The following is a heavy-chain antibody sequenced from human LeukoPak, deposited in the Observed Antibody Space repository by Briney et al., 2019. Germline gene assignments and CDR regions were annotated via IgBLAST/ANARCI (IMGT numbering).Heavy chain of an antibody. CDR2: IYYSGST. CDR1: GGSTSGGNYY. D-gene: IGHD2-2*01. V-gene: IGHV4-61*01. J-gene: IGHJ6*02. Sequence: PSETLSLTCIVSGGSTSGGNYYWSWIRQPPGKGLEWIGYIYYSGSTNYNSSLKSRVTISVDTSKNQFSLKLSSVTAADTAVYYCARMFGDIVVVPAAEYYYYGMDVWGQGTTVTVSS. CDR3: ARMFGDIVVVPAAEYYYYGMDV.